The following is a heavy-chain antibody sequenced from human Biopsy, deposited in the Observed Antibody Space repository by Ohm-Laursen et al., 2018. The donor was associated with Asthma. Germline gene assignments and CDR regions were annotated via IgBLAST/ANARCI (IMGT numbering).Heavy chain of an antibody. J-gene: IGHJ3*02. D-gene: IGHD3-9*01. V-gene: IGHV1-3*01. CDR1: GYTFINYA. CDR2: INAGNGNT. CDR3: ARTYYDFLTGQVNDAIAM. Sequence: ASVKVSCKASGYTFINYAIHWVRQAPGQRLEWMGWINAGNGNTKYSQKFQGRVTISRDTSASTAYMDLSSLRSEDTAVYYCARTYYDFLTGQVNDAIAMWGQGTMVTVSS.